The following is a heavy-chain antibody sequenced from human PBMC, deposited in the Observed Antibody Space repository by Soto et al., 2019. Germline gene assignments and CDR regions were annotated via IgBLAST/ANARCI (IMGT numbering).Heavy chain of an antibody. CDR1: GYTFTSYG. V-gene: IGHV1-18*01. D-gene: IGHD6-13*01. J-gene: IGHJ5*02. Sequence: GASVKVSCKASGYTFTSYGISWVRQAPGQGLEWMGWISAYNGNTNYAQKLQGRVTMTTDTSTSTAYMGLRSLRAEDTAVYYCARHPERIAQIGWFDPWGQGTLVTVSS. CDR2: ISAYNGNT. CDR3: ARHPERIAQIGWFDP.